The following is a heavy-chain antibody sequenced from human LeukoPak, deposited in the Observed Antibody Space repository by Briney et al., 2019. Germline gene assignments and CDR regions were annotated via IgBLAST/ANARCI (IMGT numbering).Heavy chain of an antibody. CDR2: FDPEEGET. V-gene: IGHV1-24*01. Sequence: ASVKVSCKVSGYTFSELSMHWVRQAPGKGLEWMGSFDPEEGETIYAQKFQGRVTMTEDTSTDTTYMELSSLRSEDTAVYYCARDRIPYGSGNIGYFQHWGQGTLVTVSS. J-gene: IGHJ1*01. D-gene: IGHD3-10*01. CDR1: GYTFSELS. CDR3: ARDRIPYGSGNIGYFQH.